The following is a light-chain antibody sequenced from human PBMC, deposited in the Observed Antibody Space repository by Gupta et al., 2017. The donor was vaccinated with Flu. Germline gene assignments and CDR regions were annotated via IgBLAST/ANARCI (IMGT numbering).Light chain of an antibody. CDR3: QQDGSSPLT. V-gene: IGKV3-20*01. J-gene: IGKJ4*01. Sequence: GTLSWSPGERATLSCRASQSVSYNYLAWYQQKPGQAPRLLNYGATTTATGIPDRFSGSGSGTDFTLTISRLEPEYAAVYYCQQDGSSPLTFGGGSKVEIE. CDR1: QSVSYNY. CDR2: GAT.